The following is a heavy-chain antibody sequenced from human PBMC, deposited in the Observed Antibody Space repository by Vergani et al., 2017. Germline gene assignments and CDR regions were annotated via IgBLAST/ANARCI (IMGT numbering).Heavy chain of an antibody. CDR1: GGSISSSSYY. J-gene: IGHJ4*02. D-gene: IGHD6-19*01. CDR3: ARKGYSSGWYLFDY. V-gene: IGHV4-39*01. CDR2: IYYSGST. Sequence: QLQLPESGPGLVKPSETLSLTCTVSGGSISSSSYYWGWIRQPPGKGLEWIGSIYYSGSTYYNPSLKSRVTISVDTSKNQFSLKLSSVTAADTAVYYCARKGYSSGWYLFDYWGQGTLVTVSS.